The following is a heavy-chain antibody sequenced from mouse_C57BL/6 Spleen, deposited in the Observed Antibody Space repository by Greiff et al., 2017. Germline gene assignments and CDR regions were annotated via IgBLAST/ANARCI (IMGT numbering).Heavy chain of an antibody. J-gene: IGHJ1*03. V-gene: IGHV1-39*01. CDR2: INPNYGTT. Sequence: EVKLQESGPELVKPGASVKISCKASGYSFTDYNMNWVKQSNGKSLEWIGVINPNYGTTSYNQKFKGKATLTVDQSSSTAYMQLNSLTSEDSAVYYCATYYGNFWYFDVWGTGTTVTVSS. CDR3: ATYYGNFWYFDV. D-gene: IGHD2-1*01. CDR1: GYSFTDYN.